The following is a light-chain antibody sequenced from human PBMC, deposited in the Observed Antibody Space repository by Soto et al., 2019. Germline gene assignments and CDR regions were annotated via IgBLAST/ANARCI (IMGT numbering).Light chain of an antibody. J-gene: IGKJ4*01. CDR1: QSINSW. CDR3: QQYNSYSPGFT. CDR2: KAS. V-gene: IGKV1-5*03. Sequence: DIQMTQSPSTLSASVGDRVTNTCRASQSINSWLAWYQQKPGKAPKLLIYKASSLESGVPSRFSGSGSGTEFTLTISSLQPDDFATYYCQQYNSYSPGFTFGGGTKVEIK.